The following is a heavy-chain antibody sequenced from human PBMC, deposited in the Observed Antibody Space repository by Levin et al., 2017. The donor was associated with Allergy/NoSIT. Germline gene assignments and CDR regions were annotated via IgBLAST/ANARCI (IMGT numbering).Heavy chain of an antibody. CDR3: ARDLIGYDFWSGYYRSHYFDY. D-gene: IGHD3-3*01. Sequence: GESLKISCAASGFTFSSYSMNWVRQAPGKGLEWVSSISSSSSYIYYADSVKGRFTISRDNAKNSLYLQMNSLRAEDTAVYYCARDLIGYDFWSGYYRSHYFDYWGQGTLVTVSS. CDR1: GFTFSSYS. J-gene: IGHJ4*02. CDR2: ISSSSSYI. V-gene: IGHV3-21*01.